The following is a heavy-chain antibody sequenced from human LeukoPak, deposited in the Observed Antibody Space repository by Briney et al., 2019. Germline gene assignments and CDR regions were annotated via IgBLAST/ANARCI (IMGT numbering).Heavy chain of an antibody. V-gene: IGHV4-30-4*01. CDR3: ARWARVAATPGSYYGMDV. D-gene: IGHD2-15*01. CDR2: IYYSGST. Sequence: SQTLSLTCTVSGGSISSGDYYWSWIRQPPGKGLEWIGYIYYSGSTYYNPSLKSRVTISVDTSKNQFSLKLSSVTAADTAVYYCARWARVAATPGSYYGMDVWGQGTTVTVSS. J-gene: IGHJ6*02. CDR1: GGSISSGDYY.